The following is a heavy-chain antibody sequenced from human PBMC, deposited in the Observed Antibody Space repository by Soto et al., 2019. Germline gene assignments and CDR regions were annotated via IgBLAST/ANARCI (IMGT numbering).Heavy chain of an antibody. CDR2: INHSGST. D-gene: IGHD3-3*01. CDR3: ARHPTTDFWSGYVKLLYYFDY. CDR1: GGSFSPYF. J-gene: IGHJ4*02. Sequence: SETLSLTCAVYGGSFSPYFWSWIRQPPGKGLEWIGEINHSGSTNYNPSLTRRATLSVDTSKNQVSLKLSSVTAADTAVYYCARHPTTDFWSGYVKLLYYFDYWGQGTLVTVSS. V-gene: IGHV4-34*01.